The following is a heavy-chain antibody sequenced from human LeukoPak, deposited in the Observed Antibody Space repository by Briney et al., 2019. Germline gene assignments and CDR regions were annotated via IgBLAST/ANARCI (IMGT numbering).Heavy chain of an antibody. D-gene: IGHD3-16*02. V-gene: IGHV4-34*01. CDR3: ARLVDYVWGSYRSMDY. Sequence: SETLSLTCAVYGGSFSGYYWSWIRQPPGKGLEWIGEINHSGSTNYNPSLKSRVTISVDTSKNQFSLKLSPVTAADTAVYYCARLVDYVWGSYRSMDYWGQGTLVTVSS. J-gene: IGHJ4*02. CDR1: GGSFSGYY. CDR2: INHSGST.